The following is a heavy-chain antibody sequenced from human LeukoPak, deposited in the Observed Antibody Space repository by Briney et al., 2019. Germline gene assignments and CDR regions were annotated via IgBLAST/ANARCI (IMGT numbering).Heavy chain of an antibody. CDR1: GGTFSSYA. CDR3: ATAMYSRARFQH. V-gene: IGHV1-69*13. D-gene: IGHD6-19*01. CDR2: IIPISGTA. Sequence: ASVKVSCKASGGTFSSYAISWVRQAPGQGLEWMGGIIPISGTANYAQKFQGRVTITADESTSTAYMELSSLRSEDTAVYYCATAMYSRARFQHWGQGTLVTVSS. J-gene: IGHJ1*01.